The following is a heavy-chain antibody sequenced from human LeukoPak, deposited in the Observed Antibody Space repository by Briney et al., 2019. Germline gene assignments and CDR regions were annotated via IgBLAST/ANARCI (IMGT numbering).Heavy chain of an antibody. Sequence: PSETLSLTCTVSGGSISSYYWSWIRQPAGKGLEWIGRIYTSRSTNYNPSLKSRVTMSVDTSKNQFSLKLSSVTAADTAVYYCARVVRKRYCSSTSCYGLQGWYYYYYMDVWGKGTTVTISS. V-gene: IGHV4-4*07. J-gene: IGHJ6*03. CDR2: IYTSRST. CDR1: GGSISSYY. CDR3: ARVVRKRYCSSTSCYGLQGWYYYYYMDV. D-gene: IGHD2-2*01.